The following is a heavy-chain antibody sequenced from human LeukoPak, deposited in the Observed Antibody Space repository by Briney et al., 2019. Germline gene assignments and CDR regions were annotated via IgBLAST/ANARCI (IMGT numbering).Heavy chain of an antibody. Sequence: PSETLSLTCAVYGGSFSGYYWSWIRQPPGKGLEWIGEINHSGSTNYNPSLKSRVTMSVDTSKNQFSLKLSSVTAADTAVYYCARNKVPWYYFDYWGQGTLVTVSS. CDR3: ARNKVPWYYFDY. V-gene: IGHV4-34*01. D-gene: IGHD2-8*02. J-gene: IGHJ4*02. CDR1: GGSFSGYY. CDR2: INHSGST.